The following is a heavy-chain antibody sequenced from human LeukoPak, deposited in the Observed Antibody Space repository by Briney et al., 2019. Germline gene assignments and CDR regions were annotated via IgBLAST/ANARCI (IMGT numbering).Heavy chain of an antibody. CDR2: ISRNGGST. CDR3: ARQPEIPRYGSESSLGGNWFDP. J-gene: IGHJ5*02. Sequence: GGSLRLSCAASGFTFSSYAMSWVRQAPGKGLEWVSTISRNGGSTYYADSVKGRFTISRDNSKNTLYLQMNSLRAEGTAVYYCARQPEIPRYGSESSLGGNWFDPWGQGTLVTVSS. V-gene: IGHV3-23*01. CDR1: GFTFSSYA. D-gene: IGHD3-10*01.